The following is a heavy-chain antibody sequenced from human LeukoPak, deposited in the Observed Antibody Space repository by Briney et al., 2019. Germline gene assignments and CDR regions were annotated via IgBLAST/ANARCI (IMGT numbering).Heavy chain of an antibody. V-gene: IGHV3-53*01. CDR1: GFTVNNNY. D-gene: IGHD3-10*01. Sequence: GGSLRLSCAASGFTVNNNYMNWVRQAPGKGLEWVSGIHPGDNTYYADSVKGRFTISRDNSKNTLYLQMNSLRAEDTAVYYCTRGASYYDYWGQGTLVTVPS. J-gene: IGHJ4*02. CDR2: IHPGDNT. CDR3: TRGASYYDY.